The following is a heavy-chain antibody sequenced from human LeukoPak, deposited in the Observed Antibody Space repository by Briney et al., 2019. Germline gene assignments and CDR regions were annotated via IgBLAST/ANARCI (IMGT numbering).Heavy chain of an antibody. J-gene: IGHJ4*02. V-gene: IGHV3-23*01. CDR1: GFTFGSYA. CDR2: ITGNGGST. CDR3: ASILGVAVAGDTFDY. Sequence: GGSLRLSCAASGFTFGSYAMTWVRQAPGKGLEWVSAITGNGGSTWYADSVQGRFTISRDNAKNSLYLQMNSLRAEDTAVYYCASILGVAVAGDTFDYWGQGTLVTVSS. D-gene: IGHD6-19*01.